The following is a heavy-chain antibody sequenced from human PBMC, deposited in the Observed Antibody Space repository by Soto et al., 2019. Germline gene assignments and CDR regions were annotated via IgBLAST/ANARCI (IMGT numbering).Heavy chain of an antibody. Sequence: KAWETLSLTCTVSGGSISSYYWSWIRQPPGKGLEWIGYIYYSGSTNYNPSLKSRVTISVDTSKNQFSLKLSSVTAADTAVYYCARGPLLPTVGYNWFDPWGQGTLVTVSS. J-gene: IGHJ5*02. CDR2: IYYSGST. CDR1: GGSISSYY. CDR3: ARGPLLPTVGYNWFDP. V-gene: IGHV4-59*01. D-gene: IGHD4-17*01.